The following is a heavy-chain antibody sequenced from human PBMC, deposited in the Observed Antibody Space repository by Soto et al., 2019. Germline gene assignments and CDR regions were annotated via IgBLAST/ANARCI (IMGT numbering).Heavy chain of an antibody. J-gene: IGHJ3*02. Sequence: SETLCLTCTVSGGSISFYVWNWVRQAPGKGLEWIGRIFTGGSTNYNPPLKRRGTTSIDTTNSQLPLKLRSVTAADTAVYYYARICQRVSPRAMDAFEILGQGTV. CDR2: IFTGGST. V-gene: IGHV4-4*07. D-gene: IGHD2-2*01. CDR1: GGSISFYV. CDR3: ARICQRVSPRAMDAFEI.